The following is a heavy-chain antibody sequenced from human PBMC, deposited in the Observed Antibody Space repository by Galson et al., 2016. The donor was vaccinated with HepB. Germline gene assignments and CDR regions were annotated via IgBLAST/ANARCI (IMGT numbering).Heavy chain of an antibody. CDR1: GFTFSNYA. Sequence: SLRLSCAASGFTFSNYAMTWARQAPGKGLEWVSNIGGSDGSTYYADSVKGRFTISRDNSKNTLYLHMNSLRADDTAVYYCARDRYNCAYWGQGTLVTVSS. CDR2: IGGSDGST. J-gene: IGHJ4*02. CDR3: ARDRYNCAY. V-gene: IGHV3-23*01. D-gene: IGHD5-24*01.